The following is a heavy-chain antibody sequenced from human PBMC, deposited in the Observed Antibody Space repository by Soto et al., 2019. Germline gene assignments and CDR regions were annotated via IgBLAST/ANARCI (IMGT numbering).Heavy chain of an antibody. J-gene: IGHJ6*02. CDR3: AKDLGGSYPERYYYYGMDI. Sequence: QVQLVESGGGVVQPGRSLRLSCAASGFTFSPYGMHWVRQAPGKGLEWVAVISYDGSTNYYADSAQGRFTISRDNSNNTLYLQMHSLRADDTAVYYCAKDLGGSYPERYYYYGMDIWGQGTTVTVSS. CDR2: ISYDGSTN. D-gene: IGHD1-26*01. V-gene: IGHV3-30*18. CDR1: GFTFSPYG.